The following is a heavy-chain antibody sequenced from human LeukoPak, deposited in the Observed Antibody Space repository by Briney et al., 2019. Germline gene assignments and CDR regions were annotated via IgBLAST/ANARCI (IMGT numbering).Heavy chain of an antibody. CDR1: GFTFSSYA. CDR2: ISGSGGST. Sequence: GGSLRLSCAASGFTFSSYAMSWVRQAPGKGLEWVSGISGSGGSTYYADSVKGRFTISRDNSKNTLYLQMNSLRVEDTAVYYCAKDWMVRGVIQLWWDYWGQGTLVTVSS. J-gene: IGHJ4*02. D-gene: IGHD3-10*01. V-gene: IGHV3-23*01. CDR3: AKDWMVRGVIQLWWDY.